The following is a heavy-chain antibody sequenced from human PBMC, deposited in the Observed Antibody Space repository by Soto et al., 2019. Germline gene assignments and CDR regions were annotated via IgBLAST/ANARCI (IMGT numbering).Heavy chain of an antibody. CDR1: GGSISSGGYY. J-gene: IGHJ4*02. V-gene: IGHV4-31*03. D-gene: IGHD6-13*01. CDR3: ARDRYVAAAGTFLFDY. Sequence: SETLSLTCTVSGGSISSGGYYWSWIRQHPGKGLEWIGYIYYSGSTYYNPSLKSRVTISVDTSKNQFSLKLSSVTAADTAVYYCARDRYVAAAGTFLFDYWGQGTLVTVSS. CDR2: IYYSGST.